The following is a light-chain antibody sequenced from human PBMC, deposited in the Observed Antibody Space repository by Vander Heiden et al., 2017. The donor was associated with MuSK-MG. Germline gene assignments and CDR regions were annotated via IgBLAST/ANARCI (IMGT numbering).Light chain of an antibody. Sequence: DIQLTQSPSFVSASVGARVPITCRASQGISSYLAWYEQRPGKAPKLLIYEASALQSGVPSRFSGSGSGTEFTLTISSLQPEDFATYYCQQLNSYPWTFGPGTKVEIK. V-gene: IGKV1-9*01. CDR2: EAS. J-gene: IGKJ1*01. CDR1: QGISSY. CDR3: QQLNSYPWT.